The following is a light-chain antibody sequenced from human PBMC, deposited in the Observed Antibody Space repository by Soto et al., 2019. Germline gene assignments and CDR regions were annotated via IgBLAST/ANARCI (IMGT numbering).Light chain of an antibody. CDR2: GAS. CDR1: QTLRRTY. CDR3: HQYDNAPQT. J-gene: IGKJ2*01. Sequence: EIVLMQSPGTLSLSPGERATLSCRASQTLRRTYIAWYQQKPGQAPRVLIYGASKRATGIPDRFSGSGSGTDFSLTINRLEPEDFAVYYCHQYDNAPQTYGHGTKVEIK. V-gene: IGKV3-20*01.